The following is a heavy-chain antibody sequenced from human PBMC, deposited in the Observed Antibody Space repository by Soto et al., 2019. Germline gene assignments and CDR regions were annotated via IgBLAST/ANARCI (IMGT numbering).Heavy chain of an antibody. V-gene: IGHV4-39*01. CDR3: ARRTVNIRTFYSGLKTHCFDY. D-gene: IGHD6-19*01. Sequence: LSLTCAVSGGSISSSSYYWGWIRQPPGKGLEWIGRIYYSGSTYYTPSLQSRVAISVDTSKNQFSLKLNSVTAADTAVYYCARRTVNIRTFYSGLKTHCFDYWGQGTLVTVSS. CDR2: IYYSGST. J-gene: IGHJ4*02. CDR1: GGSISSSSYY.